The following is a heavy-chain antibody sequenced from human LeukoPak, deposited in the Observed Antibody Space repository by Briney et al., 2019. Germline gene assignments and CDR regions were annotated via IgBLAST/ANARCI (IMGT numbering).Heavy chain of an antibody. Sequence: GSLRLSCAASGLSFRSYTMNWIRQSPAKGLEWVSSISGSGTFIYYTDSVKGRFTISRDNAKGSLYLQMNSLRAEDTAVYYCAREGPGYYDILTGYYNGDYFDYWGQGTLVTVSS. CDR2: ISGSGTFI. D-gene: IGHD3-9*01. V-gene: IGHV3-21*01. J-gene: IGHJ4*02. CDR1: GLSFRSYT. CDR3: AREGPGYYDILTGYYNGDYFDY.